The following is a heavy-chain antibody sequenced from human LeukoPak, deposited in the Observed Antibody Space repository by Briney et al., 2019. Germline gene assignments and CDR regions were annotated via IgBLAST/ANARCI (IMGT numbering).Heavy chain of an antibody. CDR3: ARASGGDYFDY. D-gene: IGHD2-21*01. CDR2: ISSSSSYT. J-gene: IGHJ4*02. Sequence: GGSLRLSWAAPGFSFIDYYMSWIRHAPGKWLEWVSYISSSSSYTNYADSVKGRFTISRDNAKNSLYLQMNSLRAEDTAVYYCARASGGDYFDYWGQGTLVTVSS. V-gene: IGHV3-11*05. CDR1: GFSFIDYY.